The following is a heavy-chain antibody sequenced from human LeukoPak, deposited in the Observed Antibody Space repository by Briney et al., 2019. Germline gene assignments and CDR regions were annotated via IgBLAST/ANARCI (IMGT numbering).Heavy chain of an antibody. V-gene: IGHV3-23*01. D-gene: IGHD5-12*01. CDR3: AKEYSGYDFDY. CDR1: GLTFSTSP. Sequence: GGSLRLSCAASGLTFSTSPMSWVRQAPGKGLEWVSTSGTTGDTYYADSVKGRFTISRDNSKNTLYLQMNSLRAEDTAVYYCAKEYSGYDFDYWGQGTLVTVSS. CDR2: TSGTTGDT. J-gene: IGHJ4*02.